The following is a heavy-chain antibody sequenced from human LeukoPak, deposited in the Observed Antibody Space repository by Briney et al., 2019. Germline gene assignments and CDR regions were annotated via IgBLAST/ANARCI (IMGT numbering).Heavy chain of an antibody. J-gene: IGHJ4*02. CDR1: GFSLSNYA. Sequence: GGSLRLSCAASGFSLSNYAMHWVRQTPSKRVEWVAVIWYDGSNEYYSEFVKGRFAISRDTSRNTLYLQMNNVRAEDTAVYFCARDPGLRLDSWGQGTLVTVS. CDR2: IWYDGSNE. CDR3: ARDPGLRLDS. V-gene: IGHV3-33*01. D-gene: IGHD3-3*01.